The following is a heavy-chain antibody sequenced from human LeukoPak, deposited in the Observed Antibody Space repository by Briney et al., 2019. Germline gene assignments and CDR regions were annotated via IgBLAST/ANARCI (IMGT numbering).Heavy chain of an antibody. CDR2: ISGGGSYI. V-gene: IGHV3-21*01. D-gene: IGHD3-10*01. CDR3: ARDRVASGRFGDVAS. CDR1: GFTFSTYS. Sequence: PGGSLRLSCAASGFTFSTYSMNWVRQAPGKGLEWVSFISGGGSYIYYAESVKGRFTISRDNAKNSLYLQMNSLRAEDTAIYYCARDRVASGRFGDVASWGQGTLVTVSS. J-gene: IGHJ5*02.